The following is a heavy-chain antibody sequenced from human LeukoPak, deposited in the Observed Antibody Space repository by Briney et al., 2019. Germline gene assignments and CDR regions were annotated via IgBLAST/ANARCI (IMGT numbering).Heavy chain of an antibody. D-gene: IGHD3-22*01. Sequence: SETLSLTCAVYGGSFSGYYWSWIRQPPGKGLEWIGEINHSGSTNYNPSLKSRVTISVDTSKNQFSLKLSSVTAADTAVYYCARGHGYYDSSGYRPYNWFDPWGQGTLVTVSS. CDR1: GGSFSGYY. J-gene: IGHJ5*02. CDR3: ARGHGYYDSSGYRPYNWFDP. V-gene: IGHV4-34*01. CDR2: INHSGST.